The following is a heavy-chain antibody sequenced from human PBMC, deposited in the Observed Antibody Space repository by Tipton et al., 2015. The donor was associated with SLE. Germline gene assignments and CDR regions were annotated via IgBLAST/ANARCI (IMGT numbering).Heavy chain of an antibody. V-gene: IGHV3-33*08. CDR2: IWYDGSNK. Sequence: SLRLSCAASGFTFNSYGMHWVRQPPGKGLEWVAVIWYDGSNKYYADSVKGRFTISRDNAKSTLYLQMNSLRAEDTAVYFCARPGPATWGSPYYFDYWGQGTLVTVSS. J-gene: IGHJ4*02. CDR1: GFTFNSYG. CDR3: ARPGPATWGSPYYFDY. D-gene: IGHD5-12*01.